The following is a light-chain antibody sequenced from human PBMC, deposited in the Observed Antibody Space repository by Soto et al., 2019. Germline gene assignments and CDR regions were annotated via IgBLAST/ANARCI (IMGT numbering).Light chain of an antibody. CDR1: SSNIGSNS. CDR2: SNN. CDR3: AAWDDSLNGSYV. V-gene: IGLV1-44*01. J-gene: IGLJ1*01. Sequence: QSVLTQPPSASGTHGQRVNISCSGSSSNIGSNSVTWYQQLPGTAPTLLIFSNNQPPSGVPDRFSGSKSGTSASLAISGLQSEDEADYYCAAWDDSLNGSYVFGTGTKVTVL.